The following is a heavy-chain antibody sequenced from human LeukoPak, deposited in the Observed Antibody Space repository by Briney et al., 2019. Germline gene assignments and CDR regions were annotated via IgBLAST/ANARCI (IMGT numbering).Heavy chain of an antibody. J-gene: IGHJ4*02. D-gene: IGHD3-10*01. Sequence: GGSLRLSCAASGFIFSNYAMHWVRQAPGKGLEWVALISSDGSKTYHADSVKGRFSISGDNSKNTLYLQLNSLRAEDTSVYYCARDSTYWYDSGSSGPHYFDYWGQGTLATVSS. V-gene: IGHV3-30*01. CDR3: ARDSTYWYDSGSSGPHYFDY. CDR1: GFIFSNYA. CDR2: ISSDGSKT.